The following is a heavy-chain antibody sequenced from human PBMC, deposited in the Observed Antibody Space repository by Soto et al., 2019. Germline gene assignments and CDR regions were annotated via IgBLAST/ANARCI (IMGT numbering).Heavy chain of an antibody. D-gene: IGHD2-2*01. V-gene: IGHV5-51*01. CDR3: ASPSGSTSPKHDAFDI. CDR2: IYPGDSDT. Sequence: PGESLKISCKGSGYSFTSYWIGWVRQMPGKGLEWMGIIYPGDSDTRYSPSFQGQVTISADKSTSTAYLQWSSLKASDTAMYYCASPSGSTSPKHDAFDIWGQGTMVTVSS. J-gene: IGHJ3*02. CDR1: GYSFTSYW.